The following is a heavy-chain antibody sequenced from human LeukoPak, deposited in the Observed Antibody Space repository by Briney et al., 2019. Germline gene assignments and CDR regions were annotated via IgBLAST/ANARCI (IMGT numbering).Heavy chain of an antibody. D-gene: IGHD4-17*01. CDR2: IYYSGST. Sequence: PSETLSLTCTASGGSISSYYWSWIRQPPGKGLEWIGYIYYSGSTNYNPSLKSRVTISVDTSKNQFSLKLSSVTAADTAVYYCARGSYDYGDYFDYWGQGTLVTVSS. CDR3: ARGSYDYGDYFDY. CDR1: GGSISSYY. V-gene: IGHV4-59*01. J-gene: IGHJ4*02.